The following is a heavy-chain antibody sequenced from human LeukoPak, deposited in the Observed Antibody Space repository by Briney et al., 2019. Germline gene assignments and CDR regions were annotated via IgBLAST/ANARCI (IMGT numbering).Heavy chain of an antibody. J-gene: IGHJ6*02. CDR3: ARDGYSYGPVGMDV. D-gene: IGHD5-18*01. CDR1: GGSISSYY. Sequence: SETLSLTCTVSGGSISSYYWSWIRQPPGKGLEWIGYIYYSGSTNYNPSLKSRVTISVDTSKNQFSLQLSSVTAADTAVYYCARDGYSYGPVGMDVWGQGTTVTVSS. CDR2: IYYSGST. V-gene: IGHV4-59*01.